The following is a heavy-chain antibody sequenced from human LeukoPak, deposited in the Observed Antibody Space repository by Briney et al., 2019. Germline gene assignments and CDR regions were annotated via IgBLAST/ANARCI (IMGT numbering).Heavy chain of an antibody. CDR1: GGSISSYY. Sequence: TSETLSLTCTVSGGSISSYYWSWIRQPPGKGLEWIGYIYYSGNTKYNPSLKSRVTISVDTSKNQFSLKLSSVTAADSAVYYCAKASGDIRFDYWGQGTLVTVSS. D-gene: IGHD2-21*01. V-gene: IGHV4-59*01. CDR2: IYYSGNT. J-gene: IGHJ4*02. CDR3: AKASGDIRFDY.